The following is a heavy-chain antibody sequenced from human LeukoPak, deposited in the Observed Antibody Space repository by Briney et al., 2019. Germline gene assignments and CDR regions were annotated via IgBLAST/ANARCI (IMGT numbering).Heavy chain of an antibody. CDR3: ARDLHYDFWSGYADY. CDR2: INPNGGSP. Sequence: SSVNVSCKASGYTFTSYNMHWVRQAPGQWLEWMGIINPNGGSPSYAQKFQGRATMTRDTSTTTAYMELSSLRSDDTAVYYCARDLHYDFWSGYADYWGQGTLVTVSS. D-gene: IGHD3-3*01. V-gene: IGHV1-46*01. J-gene: IGHJ4*02. CDR1: GYTFTSYN.